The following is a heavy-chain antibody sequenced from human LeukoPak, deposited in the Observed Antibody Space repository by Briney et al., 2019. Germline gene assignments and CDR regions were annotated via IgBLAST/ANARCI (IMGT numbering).Heavy chain of an antibody. CDR1: GGSISSSSYY. J-gene: IGHJ4*02. V-gene: IGHV4-39*07. CDR3: ARDSSSWYQGLLVY. D-gene: IGHD6-13*01. Sequence: PSETLSLTCTVSGGSISSSSYYWGWIRQPPGKGLEWIGSIYYSGSTYYNPSLKSRVTISVDTSKNQFSLKLSSVTAADTAVYYCARDSSSWYQGLLVYWGQGTLVTVSS. CDR2: IYYSGST.